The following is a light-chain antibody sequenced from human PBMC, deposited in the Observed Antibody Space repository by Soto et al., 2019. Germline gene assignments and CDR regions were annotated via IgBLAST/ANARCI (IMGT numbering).Light chain of an antibody. Sequence: DIQMTQSPSTPSGSVGDRVTITCRASQTISSWLAWYQQKPGKAPKLLIYKASTLKSGVPSRFSGSGSGTEFTLTISSLQADDFETYYCQHYNSYSEAFGQGTKVDIK. CDR1: QTISSW. J-gene: IGKJ1*01. CDR3: QHYNSYSEA. CDR2: KAS. V-gene: IGKV1-5*03.